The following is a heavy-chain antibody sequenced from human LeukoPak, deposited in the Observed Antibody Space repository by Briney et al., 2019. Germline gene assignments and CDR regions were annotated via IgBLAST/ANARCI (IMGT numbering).Heavy chain of an antibody. Sequence: ASVKVSCKASGYTFTGYYIHWVRQAPGQGLEWMGRINPSSGVTYYVQKFEGRVTMTRDTSVSTVYMEVGNLTSNDTAMYFCARRGFDSWGQGTLVTVSS. V-gene: IGHV1-2*06. CDR2: INPSSGVT. D-gene: IGHD3-16*01. CDR3: ARRGFDS. J-gene: IGHJ4*02. CDR1: GYTFTGYY.